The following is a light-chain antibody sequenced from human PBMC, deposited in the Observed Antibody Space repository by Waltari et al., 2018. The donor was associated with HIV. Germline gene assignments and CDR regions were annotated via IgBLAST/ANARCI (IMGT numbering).Light chain of an antibody. Sequence: SSDLTQDPAVSVALGQTVKITCRGDCLQSYYASWYQQKPGQAPTRVFFGKNKRPSGTPRRFSGSSSGNTVSLTITGAQAEDEADYYCYSRDKRGDPLVFGGGTRVTVL. CDR1: CLQSYY. J-gene: IGLJ1*01. CDR2: GKN. CDR3: YSRDKRGDPLV. V-gene: IGLV3-19*01.